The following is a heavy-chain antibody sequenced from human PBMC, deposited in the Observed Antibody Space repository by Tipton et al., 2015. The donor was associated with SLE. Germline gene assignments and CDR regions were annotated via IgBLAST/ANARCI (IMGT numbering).Heavy chain of an antibody. CDR2: IYYTGST. D-gene: IGHD2-15*01. V-gene: IGHV4-31*03. Sequence: TLSLTCSVSGDSISGSNHYWSSIRQLPGKGLEWIGYIYYTGSTYYNPSLKSRVTLSVDTSKNQFSLKLNSVTAADTAVYYCARHYCSGGRCYDDYWGQGTLVTVSS. CDR3: ARHYCSGGRCYDDY. CDR1: GDSISGSNHY. J-gene: IGHJ4*02.